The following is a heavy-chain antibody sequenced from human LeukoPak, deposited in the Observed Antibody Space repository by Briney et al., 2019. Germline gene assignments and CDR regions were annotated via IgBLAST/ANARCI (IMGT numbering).Heavy chain of an antibody. J-gene: IGHJ3*02. D-gene: IGHD3-22*01. CDR2: IYSGGST. V-gene: IGHV3-66*01. CDR1: GFTVSSNY. CDR3: ASLYYYDSSGYYRDAFDI. Sequence: GGSLRLSCAASGFTVSSNYMSWVRQAPGKGLEWVSVIYSGGSTYYADSVKGRFTISRDNSKNTLYLQMNSLRAEDTAVYYCASLYYYDSSGYYRDAFDIWGQGTMVTVSS.